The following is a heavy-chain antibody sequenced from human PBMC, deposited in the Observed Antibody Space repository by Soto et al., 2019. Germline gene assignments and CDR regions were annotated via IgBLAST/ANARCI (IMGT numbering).Heavy chain of an antibody. J-gene: IGHJ5*02. Sequence: SETLSLTCTVSGGSISSYYWSWIRQPPGKGLEWIGYIYYSGSTNYNPSLKSRVTISVDTSKDQFSLKLSSVTAADTAVYYCARQATVTTFWFDPWGQGTLVTVSS. CDR2: IYYSGST. V-gene: IGHV4-59*08. CDR1: GGSISSYY. D-gene: IGHD4-17*01. CDR3: ARQATVTTFWFDP.